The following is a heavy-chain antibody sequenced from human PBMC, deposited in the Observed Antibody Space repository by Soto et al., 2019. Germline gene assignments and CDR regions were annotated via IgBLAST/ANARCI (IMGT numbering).Heavy chain of an antibody. CDR1: GYSISSNYY. CDR3: ASSLGSGNYYNIPAS. CDR2: VYHTGRT. V-gene: IGHV4-38-2*01. Sequence: SETLSLTCAVSGYSISSNYYWGWIRQPPGKGLEWIGSVYHTGRTFYSPSHKSRVTILPDMSKNHFSLTLTSVTAADTAVYYCASSLGSGNYYNIPASWGQGILVTVSS. J-gene: IGHJ5*01. D-gene: IGHD3-10*01.